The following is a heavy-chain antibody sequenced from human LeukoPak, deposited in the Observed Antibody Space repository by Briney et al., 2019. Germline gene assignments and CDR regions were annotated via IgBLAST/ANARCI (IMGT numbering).Heavy chain of an antibody. Sequence: ASVKVSCKASGGTFSSYAISWVRQAPGQGLEWMGGIIPIFGTANYAQKFQGRVTITRNASISTAYMELSSLRSEDTAVYYCARWRGITMVRGVKRYYYYMDVWGKGTTATVSS. V-gene: IGHV1-69*05. CDR2: IIPIFGTA. CDR3: ARWRGITMVRGVKRYYYYMDV. D-gene: IGHD3-10*01. J-gene: IGHJ6*03. CDR1: GGTFSSYA.